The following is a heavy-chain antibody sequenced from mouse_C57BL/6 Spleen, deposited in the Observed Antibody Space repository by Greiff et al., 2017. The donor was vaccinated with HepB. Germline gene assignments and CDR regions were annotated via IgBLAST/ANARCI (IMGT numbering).Heavy chain of an antibody. V-gene: IGHV1-64*01. D-gene: IGHD1-1*01. CDR3: ARRYYGSIDAMDY. CDR1: GYTFTSYW. CDR2: IHPNSGST. Sequence: QVQLQQPGAELVKPGASVKLSCKASGYTFTSYWMHWVKQRPGQGLEWIGMIHPNSGSTNYNEKFKSKATLTVDKSSSTAYMQLSSLTSEDSAVYYCARRYYGSIDAMDYWGQGTSVTVSS. J-gene: IGHJ4*01.